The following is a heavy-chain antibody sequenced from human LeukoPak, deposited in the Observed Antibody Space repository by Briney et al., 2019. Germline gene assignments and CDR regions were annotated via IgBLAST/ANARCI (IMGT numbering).Heavy chain of an antibody. D-gene: IGHD2-15*01. CDR3: ARPAYCSGGSCYSYFQH. J-gene: IGHJ1*01. Sequence: SETLSLTCTVSGGSISSGGYYWSWIRQPPGKGLEWIGYIYNSGTTHYNPSLKSRVTISVDTSKNQFSLKLSSVTAADTAVYYCARPAYCSGGSCYSYFQHWGQGTLVTVSS. CDR1: GGSISSGGYY. V-gene: IGHV4-39*01. CDR2: IYNSGTT.